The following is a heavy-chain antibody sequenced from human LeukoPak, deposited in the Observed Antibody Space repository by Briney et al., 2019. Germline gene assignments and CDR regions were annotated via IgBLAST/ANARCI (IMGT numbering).Heavy chain of an antibody. CDR2: ISYDGSNK. V-gene: IGHV3-30*18. Sequence: GASVKVSCKASGYTFTGYYMHWVRQAPGKGLEWVAVISYDGSNKYYADSVKGRFTISRDNSKDTLYLQMNSLRAEDTAVYYCAKDQAASYYYYYMDVWGKGTTVTVSS. CDR3: AKDQAASYYYYYMDV. D-gene: IGHD6-25*01. J-gene: IGHJ6*03. CDR1: GYTFTGYY.